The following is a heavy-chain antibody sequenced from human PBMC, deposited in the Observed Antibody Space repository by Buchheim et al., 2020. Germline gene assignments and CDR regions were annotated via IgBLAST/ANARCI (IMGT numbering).Heavy chain of an antibody. CDR2: IYNDGTT. Sequence: EVQLEESGGGLVQPGGSLRLSCAASAFTVSTNYMTWVRQAPGKGLEWVSTIYNDGTTNYADSVEGRFTISRDNSTSTLYLQMNSLKGEDTALYYCASGHHDLDYWGQGTL. CDR1: AFTVSTNY. J-gene: IGHJ4*02. CDR3: ASGHHDLDY. V-gene: IGHV3-66*02.